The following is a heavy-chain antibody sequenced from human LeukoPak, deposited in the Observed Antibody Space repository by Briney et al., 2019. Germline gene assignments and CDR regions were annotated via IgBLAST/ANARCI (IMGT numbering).Heavy chain of an antibody. Sequence: GASVKVSCKASGYTFTSYGISWVRQAPGQGLEWMGWISAYNGNTNYAQKLQGRVTMTTDTSTRTAYMELRSLRSDETAVYYCAREGMATITRDAFDIWGQGTMVTVPS. CDR3: AREGMATITRDAFDI. CDR1: GYTFTSYG. V-gene: IGHV1-18*01. D-gene: IGHD5-24*01. CDR2: ISAYNGNT. J-gene: IGHJ3*02.